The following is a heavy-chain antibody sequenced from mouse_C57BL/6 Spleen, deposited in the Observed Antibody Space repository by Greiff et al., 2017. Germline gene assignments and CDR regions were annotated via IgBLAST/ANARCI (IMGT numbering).Heavy chain of an antibody. CDR2: IHPNSGST. J-gene: IGHJ4*01. D-gene: IGHD2-4*01. V-gene: IGHV1-64*01. CDR1: GYTFTSYW. Sequence: QVQLQQPGAELVKPGASVKLSCKASGYTFTSYWMHWVKQRPGQGLEWIGMIHPNSGSTNYNEKFKSKAILTVDKSSSTAYMQLSSLTSEDSAVYYCARGDDYDVGHYAMDYWGQGTSVTVSS. CDR3: ARGDDYDVGHYAMDY.